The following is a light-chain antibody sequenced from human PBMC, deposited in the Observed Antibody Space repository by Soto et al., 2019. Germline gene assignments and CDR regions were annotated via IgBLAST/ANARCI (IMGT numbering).Light chain of an antibody. J-gene: IGKJ1*01. CDR2: GAS. V-gene: IGKV3-20*01. CDR1: QSVSSSY. Sequence: EIVLTQSPGTLSLSPGDRATLSCRASQSVSSSYLAWYQQNPGQAPRLLIYGASSRATGIPDRFSGSGSGTDFTLTISRLEPEDFAVYYCQQYGSSPPWPCGQGTKVEIK. CDR3: QQYGSSPPWP.